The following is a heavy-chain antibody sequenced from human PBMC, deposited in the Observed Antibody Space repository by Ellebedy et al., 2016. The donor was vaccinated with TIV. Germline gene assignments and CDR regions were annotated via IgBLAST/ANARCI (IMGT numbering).Heavy chain of an antibody. D-gene: IGHD2-2*01. CDR2: IKQDGSEK. CDR1: GFTFSSYW. V-gene: IGHV3-7*03. Sequence: GESLKISCAASGFTFSSYWMSWVRQAPGKGLEWVANIKQDGSEKYYVDSVKGRFTIFRDNAKNSLYLQMNSLRAEDTAVYYCARDSRRSKGYCSSTSCPTGHAFDIWGQGTMVTVSS. J-gene: IGHJ3*02. CDR3: ARDSRRSKGYCSSTSCPTGHAFDI.